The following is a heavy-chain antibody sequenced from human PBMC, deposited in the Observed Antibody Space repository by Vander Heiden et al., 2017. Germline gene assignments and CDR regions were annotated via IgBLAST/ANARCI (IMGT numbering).Heavy chain of an antibody. J-gene: IGHJ4*02. V-gene: IGHV3-23*01. Sequence: EVQLLESGGGLVQPGGSLRLSCAASGFTFSSYAMSWVRQAPGKGLEWVSAISGSGGSTYYADSVKGRFTISRDNSKNTLYLQMNSLRAEDTAVYYCAKVPATYYYDSSGYGGINWGQGTLVTVSS. CDR1: GFTFSSYA. CDR2: ISGSGGST. CDR3: AKVPATYYYDSSGYGGIN. D-gene: IGHD3-22*01.